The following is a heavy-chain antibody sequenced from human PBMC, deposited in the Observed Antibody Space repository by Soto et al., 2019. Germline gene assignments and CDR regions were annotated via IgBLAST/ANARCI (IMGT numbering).Heavy chain of an antibody. V-gene: IGHV4-59*01. CDR3: ARDRFYYYYYMDV. CDR1: GGSISSYY. D-gene: IGHD3-16*01. J-gene: IGHJ6*03. CDR2: IYYSGST. Sequence: PSETLSLTCTVSGGSISSYYWSWIRQPPGKGLEWIGYIYYSGSTNYNPSLKSRVTISVNTSKNQFSLKLSSVTAADTAVYYCARDRFYYYYYMDVWGKGTTVTVSS.